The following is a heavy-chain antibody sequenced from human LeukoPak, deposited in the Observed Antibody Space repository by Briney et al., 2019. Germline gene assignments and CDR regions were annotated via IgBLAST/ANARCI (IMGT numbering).Heavy chain of an antibody. Sequence: GGALRVSCVASEFTFSSHGMHWVRQAPGKGLEWVAFIRYDGSNNYYADSVKGRVTISRDNSKNTLYLQMNSLKAEDTAVYYCSAPVATNYWGQGTLVTVSS. V-gene: IGHV3-30*02. D-gene: IGHD4-23*01. J-gene: IGHJ4*02. CDR3: SAPVATNY. CDR1: EFTFSSHG. CDR2: IRYDGSNN.